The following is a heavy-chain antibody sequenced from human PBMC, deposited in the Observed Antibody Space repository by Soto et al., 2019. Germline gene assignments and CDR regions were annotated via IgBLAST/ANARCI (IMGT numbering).Heavy chain of an antibody. CDR1: GFTFITYW. Sequence: EVQLVESGGGLVQPGGSLRLSCAASGFTFITYWMSWVRQAPGKGLEWVANIKQDGSEKYYVDSVKGRFTISRDNAKNSLYLQMNSLRAEDTAVYYCARDVSSGWYYDYWGQGTLVTVSS. CDR3: ARDVSSGWYYDY. V-gene: IGHV3-7*01. J-gene: IGHJ4*02. CDR2: IKQDGSEK. D-gene: IGHD6-19*01.